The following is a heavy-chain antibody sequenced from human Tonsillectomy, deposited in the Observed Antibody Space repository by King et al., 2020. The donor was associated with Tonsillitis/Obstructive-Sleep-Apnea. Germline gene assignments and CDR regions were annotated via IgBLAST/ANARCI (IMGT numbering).Heavy chain of an antibody. Sequence: VQLVQSGGGLVKPGGSLRLSCAASGFTFSNAWMSWVRQAPGKGLEWVGRIKSKTDGGTTVYAAPVKGRFTISRDDSKNTLYLQMNSLKTEDTAVYYCTTVLRNYYYYMDVWGKGTTVTVSS. D-gene: IGHD4/OR15-4a*01. CDR3: TTVLRNYYYYMDV. V-gene: IGHV3-15*01. CDR1: GFTFSNAW. J-gene: IGHJ6*03. CDR2: IKSKTDGGTT.